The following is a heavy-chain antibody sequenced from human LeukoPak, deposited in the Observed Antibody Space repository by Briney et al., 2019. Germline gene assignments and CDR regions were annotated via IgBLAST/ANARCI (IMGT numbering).Heavy chain of an antibody. V-gene: IGHV4-61*01. D-gene: IGHD4-17*01. Sequence: SETLSLTCTVSGGSVSSGSYYWSWIRQPPGKGLEWIGCIYYSGSTNYNPSLKSRVTISVDTSKNQFSLKLSSVTAADTAVYCCARSVSNYGSDYFDYWGQGTLVTVSS. CDR2: IYYSGST. J-gene: IGHJ4*02. CDR3: ARSVSNYGSDYFDY. CDR1: GGSVSSGSYY.